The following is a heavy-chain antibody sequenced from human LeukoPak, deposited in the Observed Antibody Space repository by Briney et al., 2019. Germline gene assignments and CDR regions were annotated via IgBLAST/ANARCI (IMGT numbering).Heavy chain of an antibody. Sequence: PGGSLRLSCAASGFTVTSNYMSWVRQAPGKGLVWVSRINSDGSSTSYADSVKGRFTISRDNSKNTLYLQMNSLRAEDTAMYYCARDIIRLGIDAFDIWGQGTMVTVSS. J-gene: IGHJ3*02. CDR1: GFTVTSNY. CDR3: ARDIIRLGIDAFDI. V-gene: IGHV3-74*01. CDR2: INSDGSST.